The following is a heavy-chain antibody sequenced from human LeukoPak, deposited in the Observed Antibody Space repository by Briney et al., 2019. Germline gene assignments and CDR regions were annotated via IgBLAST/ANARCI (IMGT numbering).Heavy chain of an antibody. CDR1: GGSFSGYY. Sequence: SETLSLTCAVYGGSFSGYYWSWIRQPPGKGLEWIGEINHSGSTNYNPSLKSRVTISVDTSKNQFSLKLSSVTAADTAVYYCARARGYSSGWYERLTPDYWGQGTLVTVSS. J-gene: IGHJ4*02. V-gene: IGHV4-34*01. D-gene: IGHD6-19*01. CDR3: ARARGYSSGWYERLTPDY. CDR2: INHSGST.